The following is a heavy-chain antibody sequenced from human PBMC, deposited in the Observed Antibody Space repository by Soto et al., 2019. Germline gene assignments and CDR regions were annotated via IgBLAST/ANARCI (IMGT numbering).Heavy chain of an antibody. J-gene: IGHJ3*02. CDR3: ARDQGRARSPHAAFDI. D-gene: IGHD1-26*01. Sequence: SSETLSLTCIVSRGSISRYYWSWIRQTPGKGLEWIGYIFYSGTTHYNPSLKSRLTMSVDTSKNQFSLKLSAVTAADTAVYYCARDQGRARSPHAAFDIWGQGTMVTVSS. V-gene: IGHV4-59*01. CDR2: IFYSGTT. CDR1: RGSISRYY.